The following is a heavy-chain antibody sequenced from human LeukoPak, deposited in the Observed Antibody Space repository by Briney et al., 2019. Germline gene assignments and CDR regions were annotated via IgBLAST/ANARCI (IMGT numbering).Heavy chain of an antibody. D-gene: IGHD3-16*01. Sequence: ASVKVSCKASGKTFTSYYIDWERQAPGQGLEWMGIINPGGGSTSYAQNFQGRVTMTRDTSTSTIYMELSSLRSEDTAVSYCASGLRLGEYALGYWGQGTLVTVSS. CDR1: GKTFTSYY. V-gene: IGHV1-46*01. J-gene: IGHJ4*02. CDR3: ASGLRLGEYALGY. CDR2: INPGGGST.